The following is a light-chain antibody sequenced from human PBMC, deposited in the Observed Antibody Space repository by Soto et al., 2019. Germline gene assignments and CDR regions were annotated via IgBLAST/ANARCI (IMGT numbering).Light chain of an antibody. J-gene: IGKJ4*01. Sequence: DIVLTQSPGILSLSPGERATLSCRASQTVRSNFLAWYQRKPGQTPRLLIYGASSRATGIPDRFSGSGSGTDFTLTISRLDPEDFAVYYCQHYATYPLTFGGGTKVDIK. V-gene: IGKV3-20*01. CDR1: QTVRSNF. CDR2: GAS. CDR3: QHYATYPLT.